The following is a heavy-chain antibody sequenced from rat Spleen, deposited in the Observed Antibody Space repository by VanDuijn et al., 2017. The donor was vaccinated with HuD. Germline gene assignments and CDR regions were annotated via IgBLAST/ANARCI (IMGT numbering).Heavy chain of an antibody. Sequence: EVELVESGGGLVQPGRSLKLSCVASGFTFSSYDMAWVRQAPTKGLVWVSSINPDGGTTYYPDSVKGRFTVSRDNAKSTLYLQMDSLRSEDTATYYCARHPDYSNYFDYWGQGVMVTVSS. CDR2: INPDGGTT. J-gene: IGHJ2*01. CDR3: ARHPDYSNYFDY. D-gene: IGHD1-1*01. V-gene: IGHV5-25*01. CDR1: GFTFSSYD.